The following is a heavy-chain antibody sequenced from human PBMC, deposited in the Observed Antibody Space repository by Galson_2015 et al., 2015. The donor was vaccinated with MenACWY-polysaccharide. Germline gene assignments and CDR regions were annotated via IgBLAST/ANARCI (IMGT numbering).Heavy chain of an antibody. D-gene: IGHD4-23*01. Sequence: SLRLSCAASGFSFGTSWMTWFRRAPGKGLEWVANIAPDGSEMFYVHSVKGRFTISRDNARNSLYLQMHSLRADDTAEYYCARVVTHRYCDLLGRGTLVTVSP. CDR2: IAPDGSEM. CDR1: GFSFGTSW. V-gene: IGHV3-7*01. J-gene: IGHJ2*01. CDR3: ARVVTHRYCDL.